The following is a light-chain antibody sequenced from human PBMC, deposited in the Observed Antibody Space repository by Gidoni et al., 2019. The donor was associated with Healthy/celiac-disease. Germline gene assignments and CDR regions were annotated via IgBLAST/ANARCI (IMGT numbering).Light chain of an antibody. Sequence: SYVLTQPPSVSVAPGQTARITCGGNNIGSKSVHWYQQKPGQAPVLVVYDDSDRPSGIPARFFGSNSGNTATLTISRVEAGDEADYYCQVWDSSSDHVVFGGGTKLTVL. CDR1: NIGSKS. V-gene: IGLV3-21*02. CDR2: DDS. J-gene: IGLJ2*01. CDR3: QVWDSSSDHVV.